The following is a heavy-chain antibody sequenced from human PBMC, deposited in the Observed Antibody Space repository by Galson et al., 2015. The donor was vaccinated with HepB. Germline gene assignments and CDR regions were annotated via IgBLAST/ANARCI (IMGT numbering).Heavy chain of an antibody. J-gene: IGHJ4*02. V-gene: IGHV1-69*13. Sequence: SVKVSCKASGGTFSSYAISWVRQAPGQGLEWMGGIIPIFGTANYAQKFQGRVTITADESTSTAYMELSSLRSEDTAVYYCARRDGYNGASDYWGQGTLVTVSS. CDR2: IIPIFGTA. CDR3: ARRDGYNGASDY. D-gene: IGHD5-24*01. CDR1: GGTFSSYA.